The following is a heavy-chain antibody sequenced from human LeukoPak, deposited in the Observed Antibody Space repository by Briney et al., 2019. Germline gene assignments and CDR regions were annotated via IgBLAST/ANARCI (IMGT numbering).Heavy chain of an antibody. CDR1: GFTFSSNA. CDR3: TIDGPPSGWRGGSCDF. CDR2: IKGKTDGGTT. V-gene: IGHV3-15*01. Sequence: SGGSLRLSCAASGFTFSSNAMTWVRQAPGKGPEWVGHIKGKTDGGTTDYAAPVKGRFTISRDVSENTLYLQMNSLKTEDTAVYYCTIDGPPSGWRGGSCDFWGQGTLVTVSS. D-gene: IGHD6-19*01. J-gene: IGHJ4*02.